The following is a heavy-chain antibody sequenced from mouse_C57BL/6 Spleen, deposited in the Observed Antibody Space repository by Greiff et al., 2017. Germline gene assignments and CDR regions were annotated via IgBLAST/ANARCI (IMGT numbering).Heavy chain of an antibody. CDR1: GFTFSDYG. J-gene: IGHJ2*01. D-gene: IGHD1-1*01. V-gene: IGHV5-17*01. CDR3: ARQLNYYGSSYGDY. CDR2: ISSGSSTI. Sequence: EVHLVESGGGLVKPGGSLKLSCAASGFTFSDYGMHWVRQAPEKGLEWVAYISSGSSTIYYADTVKGRFTISRDNAKNTLFLQMTSLRSEDTAMYYCARQLNYYGSSYGDYWGQGTTLTVSS.